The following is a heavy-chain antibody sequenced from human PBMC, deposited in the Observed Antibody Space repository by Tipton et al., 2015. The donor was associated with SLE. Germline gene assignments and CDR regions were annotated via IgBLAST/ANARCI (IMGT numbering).Heavy chain of an antibody. CDR1: GFTFNDYS. D-gene: IGHD1-1*01. V-gene: IGHV3-11*06. CDR2: ISANTINT. J-gene: IGHJ4*02. Sequence: SLRLSCAASGFTFNDYSMNWIRQAPGKGLEWVSYISANTINTDYADSVKDRFTISRDNAMKSLYLQMNTLRAEDTAMYYCARVTYNERVDYWGQGILVTVSS. CDR3: ARVTYNERVDY.